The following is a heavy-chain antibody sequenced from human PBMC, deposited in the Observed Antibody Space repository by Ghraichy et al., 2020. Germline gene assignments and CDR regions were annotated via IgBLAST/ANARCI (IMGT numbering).Heavy chain of an antibody. J-gene: IGHJ5*01. V-gene: IGHV3-74*01. CDR2: IKSDGSST. CDR3: ARDLGVSSTWFDL. Sequence: SCAVSGLTVSTYLMHWVRQAPGKGLVWVSRIKSDGSSTRYADSVKGRFTISRDNAQNTLFLQMNSLRADDTAVYYCARDLGVSSTWFDLWGQGTLVTVSS. CDR1: GLTVSTYL. D-gene: IGHD3-10*01.